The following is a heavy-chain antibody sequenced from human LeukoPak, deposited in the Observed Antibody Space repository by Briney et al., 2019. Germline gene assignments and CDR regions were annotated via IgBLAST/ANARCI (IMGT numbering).Heavy chain of an antibody. J-gene: IGHJ4*02. V-gene: IGHV1-2*02. CDR2: INPRSGGT. Sequence: ASVKVSCKASGYTFTDYYMHWVRQAPGQGLEWMGWINPRSGGTNYAQKFQGRVTMTRDTSISAAYMDLSRLISDDTVVYYCARFDQVSETAGGYWGQGTLVTVSS. CDR1: GYTFTDYY. D-gene: IGHD5/OR15-5a*01. CDR3: ARFDQVSETAGGY.